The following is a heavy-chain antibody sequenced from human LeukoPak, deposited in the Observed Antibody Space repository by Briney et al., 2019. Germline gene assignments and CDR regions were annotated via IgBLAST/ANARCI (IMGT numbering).Heavy chain of an antibody. V-gene: IGHV3-33*01. CDR3: AMGATSWSGYSFPKIFQH. J-gene: IGHJ1*01. Sequence: PGTSLRLSCATSGFTFRSHAMHWVRQSPGKGLEWVAQIWYDGSNKYYADSVKGRFSVSRDNSKNTLYLQMNSLRAEDTAVYYCAMGATSWSGYSFPKIFQHWGRGTLVTVSS. CDR2: IWYDGSNK. D-gene: IGHD3-3*01. CDR1: GFTFRSHA.